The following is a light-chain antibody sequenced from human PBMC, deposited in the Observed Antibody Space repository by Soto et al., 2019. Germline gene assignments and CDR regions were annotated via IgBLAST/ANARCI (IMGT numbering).Light chain of an antibody. J-gene: IGKJ4*01. CDR3: QQNFHAPVT. Sequence: QLTQSPSSLSASVGDTVTITCRTSQPIGTFLNWYQQRPGRAPKLLISSATRLPTDVPSRFRGSGFGTDFALTIATLQPEDFANYFCQQNFHAPVTVGGGTKVDIK. CDR2: SAT. V-gene: IGKV1-39*01. CDR1: QPIGTF.